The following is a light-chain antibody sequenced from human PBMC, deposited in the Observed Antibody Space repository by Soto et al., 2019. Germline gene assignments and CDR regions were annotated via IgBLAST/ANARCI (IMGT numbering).Light chain of an antibody. V-gene: IGKV3-20*01. J-gene: IGKJ4*01. Sequence: EIVLTQSPGTLSLSPGDRATLSCRASQSLSSRYLAWYRQKPGQAPRLLIYGASNRATGIPDRFSGSGSGTDFTLTISSLEPDDLAVYYCQQYSSSPPTFGGGTKVEIK. CDR2: GAS. CDR1: QSLSSRY. CDR3: QQYSSSPPT.